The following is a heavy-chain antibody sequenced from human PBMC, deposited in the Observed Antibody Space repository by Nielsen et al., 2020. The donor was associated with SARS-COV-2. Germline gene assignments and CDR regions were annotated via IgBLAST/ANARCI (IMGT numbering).Heavy chain of an antibody. D-gene: IGHD4-17*01. CDR1: GYDFSTYW. CDR3: ASRNGAYYDY. Sequence: GESLKISCKASGYDFSTYWIAWVRQMPGKGLEWMGIIYPGDSETRFSPSFQGHVTISVDESIDTAYLQWSSLKASDTAMYYCASRNGAYYDYWGQGTQVTVSS. V-gene: IGHV5-51*01. J-gene: IGHJ4*02. CDR2: IYPGDSET.